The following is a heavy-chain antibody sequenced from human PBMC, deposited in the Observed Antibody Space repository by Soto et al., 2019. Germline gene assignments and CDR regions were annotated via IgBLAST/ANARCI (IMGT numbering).Heavy chain of an antibody. Sequence: EVQLLESVGGSVQPGGSLRLSCAASGFTFITYDMTWVRQAPGKGLEWVSVSRGSDGSTYYADSVKGRFTISRDNSKNTVYLQMNSLRADDTAIYYCVKGNWGDYWAQGTLVTVSS. V-gene: IGHV3-23*01. J-gene: IGHJ4*02. CDR3: VKGNWGDY. CDR1: GFTFITYD. D-gene: IGHD7-27*01. CDR2: SRGSDGST.